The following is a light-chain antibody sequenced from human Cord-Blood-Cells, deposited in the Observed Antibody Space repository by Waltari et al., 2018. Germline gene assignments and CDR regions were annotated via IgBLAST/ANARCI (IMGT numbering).Light chain of an antibody. Sequence: DIQMTPSPSSLSASVGDRVTITCRASQSISSYLNWYQQKPGKAPKLLIYAASSLQSGVPSRFSGSGSGTDFTLTISSLQPEDFATYYCQQSYSTPQFGQGTKVEIK. J-gene: IGKJ1*01. CDR3: QQSYSTPQ. CDR2: AAS. V-gene: IGKV1-39*01. CDR1: QSISSY.